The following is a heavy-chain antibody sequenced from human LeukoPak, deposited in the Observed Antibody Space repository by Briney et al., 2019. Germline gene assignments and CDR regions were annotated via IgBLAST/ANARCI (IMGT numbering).Heavy chain of an antibody. Sequence: GGSLRLSCAASGFTFSSYAMSWVRQAPGKGLEWVSYISSGSTTIYYADSVKGRFTISRDNAKNSLYLQMNSLRDEDTAVYYCARRDYYDSSGYYRYFDYWGQGTLVTVSS. CDR3: ARRDYYDSSGYYRYFDY. J-gene: IGHJ4*02. CDR1: GFTFSSYA. V-gene: IGHV3-48*02. D-gene: IGHD3-22*01. CDR2: ISSGSTTI.